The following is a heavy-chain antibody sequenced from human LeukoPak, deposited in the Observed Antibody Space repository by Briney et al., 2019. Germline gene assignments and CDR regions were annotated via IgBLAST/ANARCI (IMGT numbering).Heavy chain of an antibody. J-gene: IGHJ5*02. CDR3: ARREARAWFAP. CDR2: INHSVST. V-gene: IGHV4-34*01. CDR1: GGSFSGYY. Sequence: SETLSLTCAVYGGSFSGYYWSWIRQPPGKGLEWIGEINHSVSTNYNPSLKSRVTISVDTSKNQFSLKLSSVTAADPAVSYCARREARAWFAPWGQGTLVTVSS.